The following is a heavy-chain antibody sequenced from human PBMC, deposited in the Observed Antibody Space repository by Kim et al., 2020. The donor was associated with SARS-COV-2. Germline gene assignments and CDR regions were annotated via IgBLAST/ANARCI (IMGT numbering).Heavy chain of an antibody. Sequence: GGSLRLSCAASGFTFSSYWMHWVRQAPGKGLVWVSRINSDGSSTSYADSVKGRFTISRDNAKNTLYLQMNSLRAEDTAVYYCARGGRITMVRGVIADTPFDYWGQGTLVTVSS. J-gene: IGHJ4*02. CDR1: GFTFSSYW. CDR3: ARGGRITMVRGVIADTPFDY. D-gene: IGHD3-10*01. CDR2: INSDGSST. V-gene: IGHV3-74*01.